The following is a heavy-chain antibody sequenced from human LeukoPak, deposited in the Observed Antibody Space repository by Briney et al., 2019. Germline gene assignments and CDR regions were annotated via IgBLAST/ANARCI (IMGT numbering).Heavy chain of an antibody. V-gene: IGHV3-72*01. CDR2: SRNKAKSYTT. Sequence: GGSLRLSCAVSGFTFSDHFLDWVRQAPGKGLEWVGRSRNKAKSYTTEYAASVKGRFTISRDDSKNSLYLQMNSLETEDTAVHYCVRVGSVSGSDYLDYWGQGTLATVSS. CDR3: VRVGSVSGSDYLDY. J-gene: IGHJ4*02. D-gene: IGHD6-19*01. CDR1: GFTFSDHF.